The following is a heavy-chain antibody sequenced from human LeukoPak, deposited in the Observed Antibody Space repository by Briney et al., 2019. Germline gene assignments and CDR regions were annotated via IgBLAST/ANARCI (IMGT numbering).Heavy chain of an antibody. J-gene: IGHJ4*02. Sequence: TSETLSLTCTVSGGSISSYYWSWIRQPPGKGLEWIGYIYYSGSTNYNPSLKSRVTISVDTSKNQFSLKLRSVTAADTAVYYCARVTGYMIEDYFDYWGQGTLVTVSS. D-gene: IGHD3-22*01. CDR2: IYYSGST. CDR1: GGSISSYY. CDR3: ARVTGYMIEDYFDY. V-gene: IGHV4-59*01.